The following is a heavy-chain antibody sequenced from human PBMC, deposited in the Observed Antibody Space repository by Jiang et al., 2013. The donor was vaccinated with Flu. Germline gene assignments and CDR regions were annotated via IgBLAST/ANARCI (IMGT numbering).Heavy chain of an antibody. V-gene: IGHV3-30*19. J-gene: IGHJ4*02. CDR2: IWYDGSNK. CDR1: GFTFSSYG. CDR3: ARASSNNWNYFDY. D-gene: IGHD1-20*01. Sequence: RSLRLSCAASGFTFSSYGMHWVRQAPGKGLEWVAVIWYDGSNKYYADSVKGRFTISRDNSKNTLYLQMNSLRAEDTAVYYCARASSNNWNYFDYRGQGTLVTVSS.